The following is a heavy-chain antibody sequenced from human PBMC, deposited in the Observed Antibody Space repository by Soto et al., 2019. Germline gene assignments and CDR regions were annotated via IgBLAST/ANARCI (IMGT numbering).Heavy chain of an antibody. D-gene: IGHD2-8*02. CDR1: GGSISSYY. Sequence: PSETLSLTCTVSGGSISSYYWSWIRQPPGKGLEWIGYIYYSGSTNFNPSLKSRVTISVDRSKNQFSLKLSSVTAADTAVYYCARAWWKGGYNWFDPWGQGTLVTVYS. CDR2: IYYSGST. CDR3: ARAWWKGGYNWFDP. J-gene: IGHJ5*02. V-gene: IGHV4-59*12.